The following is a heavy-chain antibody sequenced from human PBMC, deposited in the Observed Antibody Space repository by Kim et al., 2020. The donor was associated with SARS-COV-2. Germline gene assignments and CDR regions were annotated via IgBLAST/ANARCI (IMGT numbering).Heavy chain of an antibody. CDR1: GVTITNYW. CDR3: TTATRWNTYSF. J-gene: IGHJ3*01. D-gene: IGHD2-2*01. Sequence: GGSLRLSCTISGVTITNYWMSWVRQAPGKGLEWVARIKGNASTGATEDSVKVRVRITISKDKSTNTLQMKRNRPRNTDTYHCASTTATRWNTYSF. CDR2: IKGNASTGAT. V-gene: IGHV3-15*01.